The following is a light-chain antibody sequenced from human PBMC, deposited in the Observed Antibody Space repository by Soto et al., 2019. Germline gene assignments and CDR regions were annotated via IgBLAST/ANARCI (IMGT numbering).Light chain of an antibody. V-gene: IGKV1-5*03. CDR1: QSISTW. Sequence: IQRPQYKSTLSASVGDRVTVTCRASQSISTWLAWYQQKPGKAPKLLIYKASTLESGVPSNFSGSGSGTEFSLTISSLQPEDFATYYCQQYNAYLWTFCHGTKVDI. CDR3: QQYNAYLWT. J-gene: IGKJ1*01. CDR2: KAS.